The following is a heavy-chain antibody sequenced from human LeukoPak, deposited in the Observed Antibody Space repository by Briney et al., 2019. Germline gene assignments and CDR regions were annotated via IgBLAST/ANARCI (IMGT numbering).Heavy chain of an antibody. CDR3: ARAVRITMVRGVIITSTSSYYFDY. V-gene: IGHV3-7*01. CDR2: IKQDGSEK. J-gene: IGHJ4*02. CDR1: GFTFSDYY. Sequence: GGSLRLSCAASGFTFSDYYMSWIRQAPGKGLEWVANIKQDGSEKYYVDSVKGRFTISRDNAKNSLYLQMNSLRAEDTAVYYCARAVRITMVRGVIITSTSSYYFDYWGQGTLVTVSS. D-gene: IGHD3-10*01.